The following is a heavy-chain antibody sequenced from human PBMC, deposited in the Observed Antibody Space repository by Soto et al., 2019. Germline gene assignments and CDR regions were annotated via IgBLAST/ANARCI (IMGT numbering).Heavy chain of an antibody. CDR1: GGSISSSTYY. Sequence: QLQLQESGPGLVKPSETLSLTCSVSGGSISSSTYYWGWIRQSPGRGLEWIGNIYYTGSTYYNPSIKSRVTITADTSKNQFSLKLNSVTAADTAVYYCARRIAATGQTFDHWGQGTLVTVSS. CDR2: IYYTGST. J-gene: IGHJ4*02. D-gene: IGHD6-13*01. V-gene: IGHV4-39*01. CDR3: ARRIAATGQTFDH.